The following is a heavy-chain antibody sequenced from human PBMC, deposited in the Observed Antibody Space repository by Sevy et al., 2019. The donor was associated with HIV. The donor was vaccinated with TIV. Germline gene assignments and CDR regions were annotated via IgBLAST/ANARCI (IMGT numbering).Heavy chain of an antibody. J-gene: IGHJ6*02. V-gene: IGHV1-2*06. D-gene: IGHD6-13*01. CDR2: INPNSGGK. CDR1: GYTLTDYY. CDR3: AGGGAAVGPSYYDYYGLDV. Sequence: ASVKVSCKASGYTLTDYYIHWVRQAPGQGLEWMGRINPNSGGKNSAPKFQGRVTMTRETSFNTAYMEVSRLRSDETAVYFCAGGGAAVGPSYYDYYGLDVWGQGTTVTVSS.